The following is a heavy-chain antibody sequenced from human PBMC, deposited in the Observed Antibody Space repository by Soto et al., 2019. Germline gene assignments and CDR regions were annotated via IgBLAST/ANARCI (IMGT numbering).Heavy chain of an antibody. Sequence: SETLSLTCAVYGGAFSGYYCSWIRQPPGKGLEWIGEINHSGSTNYNPSLKSRVTISVDTSKNQFSLKLSSVTAADTAVYYCAREARLADVWGQGTTVTVSS. J-gene: IGHJ6*02. CDR3: AREARLADV. CDR2: INHSGST. V-gene: IGHV4-34*01. D-gene: IGHD3-22*01. CDR1: GGAFSGYY.